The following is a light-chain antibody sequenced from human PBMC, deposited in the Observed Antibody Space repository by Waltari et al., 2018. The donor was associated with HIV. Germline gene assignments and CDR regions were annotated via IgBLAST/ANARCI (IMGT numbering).Light chain of an antibody. CDR3: SSFTSSTTWV. Sequence: QSALTQPASVSGSPGQSVTISCPGPSSTVAKYNYVSWYQQHPGQAPKLMIYEVSKRPSGVSNRFSGSKSGNTASLTISGLQAEDDADYYCSSFTSSTTWVFGGGTRLTVL. V-gene: IGLV2-14*01. CDR2: EVS. CDR1: SSTVAKYNY. J-gene: IGLJ3*02.